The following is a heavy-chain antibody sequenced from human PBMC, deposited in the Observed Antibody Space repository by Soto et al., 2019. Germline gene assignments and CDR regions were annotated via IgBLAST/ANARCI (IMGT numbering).Heavy chain of an antibody. D-gene: IGHD5-12*01. CDR3: ARDLPFVATTSRPGIDY. CDR2: ISSHTGKT. CDR1: GFPFASYG. V-gene: IGHV1-18*01. J-gene: IGHJ4*02. Sequence: QVHLLQSGAEVKKPGASVKVSCKASGFPFASYGISWVRQAPGRGLEWLGWISSHTGKTSYAQNVQGRVTLTTDTSTSTAYMELRTLTSDDSAVYYCARDLPFVATTSRPGIDYWGQGTLVTVSS.